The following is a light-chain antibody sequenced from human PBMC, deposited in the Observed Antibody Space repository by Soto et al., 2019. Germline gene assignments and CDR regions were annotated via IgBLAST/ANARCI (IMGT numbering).Light chain of an antibody. J-gene: IGKJ2*01. Sequence: EIVLTQSPGTLSLSPGERATLSCRASQSVSSIYLAWYQQKLGQAPRLLIYGASSRATGIPDRLSGSGSGADFTLTISGLEPEEFAVYYCQHCGSSSYTFGQGTKLEI. V-gene: IGKV3-20*01. CDR2: GAS. CDR3: QHCGSSSYT. CDR1: QSVSSIY.